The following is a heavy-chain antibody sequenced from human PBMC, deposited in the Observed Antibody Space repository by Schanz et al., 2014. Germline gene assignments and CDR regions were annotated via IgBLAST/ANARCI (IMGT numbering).Heavy chain of an antibody. Sequence: EVQLLESGGGLVQPGGSLRLSCTASGFTFSDYWMSWVRQAPGKGPEWVANIKEDGSVKDYVDSVKGRFTISRDNAKNSLYLQMTSLRAEDTAVYYCAKNQYDDVDLSSFYFDFWGQGTLVTVSS. J-gene: IGHJ4*02. CDR1: GFTFSDYW. V-gene: IGHV3-7*05. D-gene: IGHD3-10*02. CDR2: IKEDGSVK. CDR3: AKNQYDDVDLSSFYFDF.